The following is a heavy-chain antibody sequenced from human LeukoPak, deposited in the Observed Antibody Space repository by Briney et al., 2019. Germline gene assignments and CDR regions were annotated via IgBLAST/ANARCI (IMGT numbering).Heavy chain of an antibody. Sequence: SETLSLTCTASGGSISSYYWSWIRQPPGKGREWIGYIYYSGSTNYNPSLKSRVTISVDTSKNQFSLKLSSVTAADTAVYYCARESGYSSGWYSLVDYWGQGTLVTVSS. J-gene: IGHJ4*02. V-gene: IGHV4-59*01. D-gene: IGHD6-19*01. CDR2: IYYSGST. CDR3: ARESGYSSGWYSLVDY. CDR1: GGSISSYY.